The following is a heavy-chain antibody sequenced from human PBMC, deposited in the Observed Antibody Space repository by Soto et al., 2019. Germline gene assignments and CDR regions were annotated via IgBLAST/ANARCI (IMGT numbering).Heavy chain of an antibody. D-gene: IGHD5-12*01. CDR3: ARVDIVGTTLDY. V-gene: IGHV4-61*01. Sequence: SETLSLTCTVSGGSVSSGSYYWSWIRQPPGKGLEWIGYIYYSGSTNYNPSLKSRVTISVGTSKNQFSLKLSSVTAADTAVYYCARVDIVGTTLDYWGQGTLVTVSS. J-gene: IGHJ4*02. CDR2: IYYSGST. CDR1: GGSVSSGSYY.